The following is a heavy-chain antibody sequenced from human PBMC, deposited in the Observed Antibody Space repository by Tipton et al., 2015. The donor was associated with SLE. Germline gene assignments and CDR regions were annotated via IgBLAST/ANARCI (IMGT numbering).Heavy chain of an antibody. Sequence: TLSLTCTVFGGSISSYYWSWIRQPAGKGLEWIGSIYYSGSTYYNPSLKSRVTISVDTSKNQFSLKLSSVTAADTAVYYCASRIVGALYYFDYWGQGTLVTVSS. CDR2: IYYSGST. V-gene: IGHV4-4*07. J-gene: IGHJ4*02. CDR1: GGSISSYY. CDR3: ASRIVGALYYFDY. D-gene: IGHD1-26*01.